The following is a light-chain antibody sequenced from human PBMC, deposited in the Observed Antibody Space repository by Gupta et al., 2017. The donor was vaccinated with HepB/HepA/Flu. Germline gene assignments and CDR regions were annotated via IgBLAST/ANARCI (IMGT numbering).Light chain of an antibody. Sequence: EIVLTQTPGTLSLSPGERATLSCRASQSVSSSYLAWYQQKPGQAPRLLIYGASSRAPGIPDRFSGRGSGTDFTLTISRLVPEDFAVYYCQQYGSSRGTFGPGTKVDIK. J-gene: IGKJ3*01. CDR3: QQYGSSRGT. CDR2: GAS. CDR1: QSVSSSY. V-gene: IGKV3-20*01.